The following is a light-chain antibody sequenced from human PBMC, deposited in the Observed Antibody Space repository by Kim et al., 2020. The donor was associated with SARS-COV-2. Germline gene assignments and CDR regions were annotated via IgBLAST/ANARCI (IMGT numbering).Light chain of an antibody. CDR2: NDS. V-gene: IGLV3-21*04. Sequence: PGTTAISPFGGENIGSQSVHWCQPEPGQAPVLVIQNDSDRPSGISERFSGSNSGDTATLAISRVEAGDEADYFCQVWDSTSEHPWVFGGGTKLTVL. CDR1: NIGSQS. J-gene: IGLJ3*02. CDR3: QVWDSTSEHPWV.